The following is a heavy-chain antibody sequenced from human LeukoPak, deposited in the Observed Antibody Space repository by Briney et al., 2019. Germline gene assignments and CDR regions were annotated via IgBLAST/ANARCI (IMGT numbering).Heavy chain of an antibody. D-gene: IGHD3-10*01. V-gene: IGHV4-59*12. CDR2: IYYSGST. CDR3: AGNLVRGDSLRYYYYYMDV. J-gene: IGHJ6*03. Sequence: PSETLSLTCTVSGGSISSYYWSWIRQPPGKGLEWIGYIYYSGSTNYNPSLKSRVTISVDTSKNQFSLKLSSVTAADTAVYYCAGNLVRGDSLRYYYYYMDVWGKGTTVTVSS. CDR1: GGSISSYY.